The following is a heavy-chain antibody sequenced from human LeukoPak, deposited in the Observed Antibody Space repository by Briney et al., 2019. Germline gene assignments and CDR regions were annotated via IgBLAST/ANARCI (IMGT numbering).Heavy chain of an antibody. CDR1: GYTLTDLS. D-gene: IGHD3-3*01. Sequence: ASVKVSCKVSGYTLTDLSMHWVRQAPGKRLEWMGGFDPEDGETIYAQKFQGRVTMTTDTSTNTAYMELRSLRSDDTAVYYCARTFRVGTDWFDPWGQGTLVTVSS. CDR3: ARTFRVGTDWFDP. CDR2: FDPEDGET. J-gene: IGHJ5*02. V-gene: IGHV1-24*01.